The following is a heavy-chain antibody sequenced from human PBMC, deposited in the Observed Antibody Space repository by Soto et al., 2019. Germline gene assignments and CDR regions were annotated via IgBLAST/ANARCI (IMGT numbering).Heavy chain of an antibody. D-gene: IGHD6-19*01. CDR1: GFTCSSYV. J-gene: IGHJ4*02. Sequence: EVQLLESGGGLEQPGGSLRLSCAASGFTCSSYVMSWVRQAPGKGLEWVSAISGSGGSTYYADSVKGRFTISRDNSKNTLDLQMNSLRAEDTAVYYCAKGSSGWYERFDYWGQGTLVTVSS. CDR3: AKGSSGWYERFDY. V-gene: IGHV3-23*01. CDR2: ISGSGGST.